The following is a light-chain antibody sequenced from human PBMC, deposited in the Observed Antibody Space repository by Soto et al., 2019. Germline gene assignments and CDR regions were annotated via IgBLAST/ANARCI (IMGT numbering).Light chain of an antibody. CDR1: QTVSRNY. Sequence: DIVLTQSPGTLSLSPGERATLSCRANQTVSRNYLAWYQQKPGQTPRLLIYSASNKATVIPDRFRGSGSGTDFTLTITRLEPEDFGVYYCLQYATSRRTFGQGTRVDMK. CDR2: SAS. CDR3: LQYATSRRT. V-gene: IGKV3-20*01. J-gene: IGKJ1*01.